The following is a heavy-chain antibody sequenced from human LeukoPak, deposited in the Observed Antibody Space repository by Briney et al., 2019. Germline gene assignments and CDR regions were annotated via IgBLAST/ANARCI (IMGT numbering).Heavy chain of an antibody. Sequence: PSETLSLTCTVSGGSISSNNYYWGWIRQPPGKGLEWIGEINHSGSTNYNPSLKSRVTISVDTSKNQFSLKLSSVTAADTAVYYCARGPGARHIVVVIAPHDYYYYYMDVWGKGTTVTVSS. J-gene: IGHJ6*03. CDR1: GGSISSNNYY. V-gene: IGHV4-39*07. CDR3: ARGPGARHIVVVIAPHDYYYYYMDV. D-gene: IGHD2-21*01. CDR2: INHSGST.